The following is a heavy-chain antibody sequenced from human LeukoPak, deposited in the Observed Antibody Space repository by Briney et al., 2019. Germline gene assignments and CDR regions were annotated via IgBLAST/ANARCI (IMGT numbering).Heavy chain of an antibody. Sequence: SETLSLTCAVSGYSISSGYYWGWIRQPPGKGLEWIGSIYRGGSTYYNPSLKSRVTISVDTSKNQLSLKLSSVTAADTAVYYCARRRLMGSYYFDYWGQGTLVTVSS. J-gene: IGHJ4*02. CDR3: ARRRLMGSYYFDY. CDR2: IYRGGST. V-gene: IGHV4-38-2*01. D-gene: IGHD1-26*01. CDR1: GYSISSGYY.